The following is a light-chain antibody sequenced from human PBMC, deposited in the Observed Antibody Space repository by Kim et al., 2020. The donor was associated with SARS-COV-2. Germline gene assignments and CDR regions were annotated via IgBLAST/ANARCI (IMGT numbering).Light chain of an antibody. CDR2: SNN. Sequence: GRRVTISCSGSSSNIGRATVNWYQQRPGTAPTLLIYSNNQRPSGVPDRFSGSKSGTSASLAISGLQSDDEADYYCAAWDGSLNGWVFGGGTQLTVL. V-gene: IGLV1-44*01. CDR1: SSNIGRAT. J-gene: IGLJ3*02. CDR3: AAWDGSLNGWV.